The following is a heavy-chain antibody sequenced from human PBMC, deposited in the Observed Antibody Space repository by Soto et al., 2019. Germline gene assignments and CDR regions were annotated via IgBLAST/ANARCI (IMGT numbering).Heavy chain of an antibody. CDR3: ARLSSLYYNSDYGGYYFDY. Sequence: QVQLQESGPGLVKPSQTLSLTCTVSGGSIRGGDYYWSWIRQHPGKGLEWIGYIFYSVNSFYNPSLKSGVTISVDTSKTQFSLQLSSVPAADTAIYYCARLSSLYYNSDYGGYYFDYWGQGTLVSVSS. CDR1: GGSIRGGDYY. D-gene: IGHD3-10*01. J-gene: IGHJ4*02. CDR2: IFYSVNS. V-gene: IGHV4-31*03.